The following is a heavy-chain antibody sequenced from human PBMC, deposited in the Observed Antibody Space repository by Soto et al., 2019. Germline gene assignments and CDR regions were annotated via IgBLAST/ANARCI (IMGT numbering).Heavy chain of an antibody. D-gene: IGHD3-10*01. V-gene: IGHV1-8*01. J-gene: IGHJ6*01. CDR2: MNPNSGNT. Sequence: QVQLVQSGAEVKKPGASVKVSCKASGYTFTSYDINWVRQATGQGLEWMGWMNPNSGNTGYAQKXQXRXSMTRNTSISTAYMELSSLRSEDTAVYYCARGMVVRGVIINPGRKPRGYYGMDVW. CDR3: ARGMVVRGVIINPGRKPRGYYGMDV. CDR1: GYTFTSYD.